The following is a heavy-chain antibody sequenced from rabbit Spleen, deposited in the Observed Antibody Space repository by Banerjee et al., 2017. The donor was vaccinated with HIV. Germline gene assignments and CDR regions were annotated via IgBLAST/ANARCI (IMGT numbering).Heavy chain of an antibody. CDR2: IYGGVIGST. D-gene: IGHD2-1*01. CDR3: ARGSAAMTLVITGFYFNL. Sequence: QQQLVESGGGLVQPGGTLTLTCTASGFSLSTDYYMCWVRQAPGKGLESIACIYGGVIGSTYYATWAKGRFTISKSSSTTVTLQMTSLTAADTATYFCARGSAAMTLVITGFYFNLWGPGTLVTVS. CDR1: GFSLSTDYY. V-gene: IGHV1S45*01. J-gene: IGHJ4*01.